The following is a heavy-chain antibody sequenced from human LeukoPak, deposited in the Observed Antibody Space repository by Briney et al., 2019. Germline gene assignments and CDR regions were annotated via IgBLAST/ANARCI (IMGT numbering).Heavy chain of an antibody. J-gene: IGHJ4*02. CDR2: INPNSGGT. CDR3: ASVGATWYCGGDCYPDY. CDR1: GYTFTGYY. Sequence: ASVKVSCKASGYTFTGYYMHWVRQAPGQGLEWMGWINPNSGGTNYAQKFQGRVTMTRDTSISTAYMEPSRLRSDDTAVYYCASVGATWYCGGDCYPDYWGQGTLVTVSS. V-gene: IGHV1-2*02. D-gene: IGHD2-21*01.